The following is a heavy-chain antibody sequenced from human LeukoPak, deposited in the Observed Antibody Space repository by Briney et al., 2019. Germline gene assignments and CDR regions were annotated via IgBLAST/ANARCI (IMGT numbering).Heavy chain of an antibody. J-gene: IGHJ4*02. CDR3: TRDWPRSPGGFDS. CDR1: GFTFSSYA. D-gene: IGHD3-10*01. Sequence: GGSLRLFCAASGFTFSSYAMSWVRQAPGKGLEWVSVISGGGGNTYYTDSVKGRFTISRDNSKNTMYLEMNSLRAEDTAFYYCTRDWPRSPGGFDSWGQGTLVTVSS. CDR2: ISGGGGNT. V-gene: IGHV3-23*01.